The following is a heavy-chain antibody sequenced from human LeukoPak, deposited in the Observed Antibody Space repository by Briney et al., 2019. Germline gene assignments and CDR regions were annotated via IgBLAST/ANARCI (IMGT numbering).Heavy chain of an antibody. V-gene: IGHV1-2*02. J-gene: IGHJ4*02. D-gene: IGHD6-19*01. Sequence: ASVKVSCKASGYTFTGYYIHWVRQAPGQGLEWMGWINPNSGVTHYPQKFQGRVTLTRDASIRTAYMEVSSLRSDDTAVYYCARGLQWLEAFDYWGLGTLVTVSS. CDR3: ARGLQWLEAFDY. CDR1: GYTFTGYY. CDR2: INPNSGVT.